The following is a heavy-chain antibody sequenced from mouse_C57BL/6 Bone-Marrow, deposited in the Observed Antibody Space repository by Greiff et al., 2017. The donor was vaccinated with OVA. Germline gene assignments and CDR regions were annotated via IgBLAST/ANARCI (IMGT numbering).Heavy chain of an antibody. CDR3: ARGEAYITTVVAPYAMDY. D-gene: IGHD1-1*01. Sequence: EVQRVESGPELVKPGASVKISCKASGYSFTDYNMNWVKQSNGKSLEWIGVINPNYGTTSYNQKFKGKATLTVDQSSSTAYMQLNSLPSEDSAVYDGARGEAYITTVVAPYAMDYWGQGTSVTVSS. J-gene: IGHJ4*01. CDR2: INPNYGTT. V-gene: IGHV1-39*01. CDR1: GYSFTDYN.